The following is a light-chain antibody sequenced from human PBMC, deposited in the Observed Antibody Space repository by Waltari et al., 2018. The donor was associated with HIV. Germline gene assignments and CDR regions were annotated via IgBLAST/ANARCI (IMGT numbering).Light chain of an antibody. CDR1: QSVSTY. Sequence: EIVLTQSPVTLSLSPGEGATLSCRASQSVSTYLAWYQQKPGQAPRLLIFDSSTRATGVPARFSGSGSGTDFTLTISSLEPEDFAVYYCQQRSSWPPTFGGGTKVEI. CDR3: QQRSSWPPT. J-gene: IGKJ4*01. CDR2: DSS. V-gene: IGKV3-11*01.